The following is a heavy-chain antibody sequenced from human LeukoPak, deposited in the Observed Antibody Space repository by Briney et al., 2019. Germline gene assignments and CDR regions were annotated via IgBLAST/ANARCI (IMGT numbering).Heavy chain of an antibody. CDR2: IIPIFGTA. V-gene: IGHV1-69*13. J-gene: IGHJ3*02. CDR1: GGTFSSYA. Sequence: ASVKVSCKAPGGTFSSYAISWVRQAPGQGLEWMGGIIPIFGTANYAQKFQGRVTITADESTSTAYMELSSLRSEDTAVYYCARDHRREGYFTAFDIWGQGTMVTVSS. CDR3: ARDHRREGYFTAFDI. D-gene: IGHD5-24*01.